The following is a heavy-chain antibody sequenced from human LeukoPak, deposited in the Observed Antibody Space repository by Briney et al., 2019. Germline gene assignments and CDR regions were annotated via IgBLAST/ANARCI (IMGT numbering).Heavy chain of an antibody. J-gene: IGHJ4*02. D-gene: IGHD3-22*01. CDR3: ARGNYYYDSSGYYDY. V-gene: IGHV3-9*01. CDR2: ISWNGGSI. CDR1: GLTFDEYA. Sequence: GGSLRLSCEASGLTFDEYAMHWVRQAPGKGLEWVSGISWNGGSIGYADSVKGRFTISRDNAKNSLYLQMNSLRAEDTAVYYCARGNYYYDSSGYYDYWGQGTLVTVSS.